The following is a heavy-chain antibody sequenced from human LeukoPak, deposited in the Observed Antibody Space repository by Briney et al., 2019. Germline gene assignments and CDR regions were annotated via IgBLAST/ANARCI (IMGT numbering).Heavy chain of an antibody. J-gene: IGHJ4*02. Sequence: PGGSLRLSCAASGFTVSSNYMNWVRQAPGKGLEWVANIKQDGSEKYYVDSVKGRFTISRDNAKNSLYLQMNSLRAEDTAVYYCARGLFGELSLWGQGTLVTVSS. CDR1: GFTVSSNY. CDR2: IKQDGSEK. V-gene: IGHV3-7*04. CDR3: ARGLFGELSL. D-gene: IGHD3-10*01.